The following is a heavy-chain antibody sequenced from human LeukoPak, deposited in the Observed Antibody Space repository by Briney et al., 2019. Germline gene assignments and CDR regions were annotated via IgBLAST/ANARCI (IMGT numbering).Heavy chain of an antibody. V-gene: IGHV3-9*01. D-gene: IGHD3-10*01. CDR1: GFTFSSYG. CDR2: ISWNSGSI. CDR3: AKVLRDYYYGMDV. Sequence: GGSLRLSCAASGFTFSSYGMHWVRQAPGKGLEWVSGISWNSGSIGYADSVKGRFTISRDNSKNTLYLQMNSLRAEDTAVYYCAKVLRDYYYGMDVWGQGTTVTVSS. J-gene: IGHJ6*02.